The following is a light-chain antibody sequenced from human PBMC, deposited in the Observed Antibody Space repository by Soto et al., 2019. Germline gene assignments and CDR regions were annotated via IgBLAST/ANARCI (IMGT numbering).Light chain of an antibody. V-gene: IGKV1-9*01. J-gene: IGKJ1*01. CDR3: QQYSRLWS. CDR1: QDISSS. CDR2: DAS. Sequence: DIQLTQSPSFLSASVGDRVTITCRASQDISSSLAWYQQKPGKAPKLLIYDASTLQTGVPSRFRGSGSGTEFTLTISSLQPEDFGTYYCQQYSRLWSFGQGTKVEIE.